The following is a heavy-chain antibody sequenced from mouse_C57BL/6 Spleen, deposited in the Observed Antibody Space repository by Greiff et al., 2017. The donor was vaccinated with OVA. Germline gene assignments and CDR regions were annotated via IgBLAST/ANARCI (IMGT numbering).Heavy chain of an antibody. D-gene: IGHD1-1*01. CDR1: GYAFSSSW. CDR3: ARWGYYGSSYEDY. CDR2: FYPGDGDT. V-gene: IGHV1-82*01. Sequence: VQLVESGPELVKPGASVKISCKASGYAFSSSWLNWVKQRPGKGLEWIGRFYPGDGDTHYNGKFKGKATLTADKSSSKAYMQLSSLTTEYSAVYYCARWGYYGSSYEDYWGQGTTLTVSS. J-gene: IGHJ2*01.